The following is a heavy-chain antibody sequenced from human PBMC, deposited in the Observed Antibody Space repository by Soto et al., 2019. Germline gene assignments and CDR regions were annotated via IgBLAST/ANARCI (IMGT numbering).Heavy chain of an antibody. CDR1: GFTFSSYA. J-gene: IGHJ4*02. V-gene: IGHV3-23*01. D-gene: IGHD6-6*01. Sequence: PGGSLRLSCAASGFTFSSYAMSWVRQAPGKGLEWVSAISGSGGSTYYADSVKGRFTISRDNSKNTLYLQMNSLRAEDTAVYYCAKAHRSVPGPARDFDEWGQGTLVTVSS. CDR2: ISGSGGST. CDR3: AKAHRSVPGPARDFDE.